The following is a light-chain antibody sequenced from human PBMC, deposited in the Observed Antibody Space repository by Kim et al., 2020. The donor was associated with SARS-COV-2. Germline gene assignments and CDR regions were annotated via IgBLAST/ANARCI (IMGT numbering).Light chain of an antibody. CDR3: QAWDGSKGV. V-gene: IGLV3-1*01. CDR1: KLGDKY. J-gene: IGLJ1*01. Sequence: SYELTQPPSVSVSPGQTASITCSGDKLGDKYACWYQQKPGQSPVLVIYQDSKRPSGIPERFSGSNSGNTATLTISGTQAMDEADYYCQAWDGSKGVFGTGTKVTVL. CDR2: QDS.